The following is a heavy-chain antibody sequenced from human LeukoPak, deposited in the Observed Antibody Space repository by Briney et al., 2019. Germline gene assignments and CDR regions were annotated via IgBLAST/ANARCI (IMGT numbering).Heavy chain of an antibody. Sequence: GGSLRLSCVASRFTFSNYWMTWVRQAPGKGLERVANINKDGGEKYYMESVKGRFTISRDNAKNSLYLQMNSVTVEDTAVYYCARDMGWQQFDQWGQGTLVTVSS. V-gene: IGHV3-7*01. CDR1: RFTFSNYW. D-gene: IGHD5-24*01. CDR2: INKDGGEK. J-gene: IGHJ4*02. CDR3: ARDMGWQQFDQ.